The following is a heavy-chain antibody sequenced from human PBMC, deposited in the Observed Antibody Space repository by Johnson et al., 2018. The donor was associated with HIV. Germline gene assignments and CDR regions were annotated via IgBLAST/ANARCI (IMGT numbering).Heavy chain of an antibody. D-gene: IGHD3-22*01. CDR3: ARGFYDSSGAGFDI. V-gene: IGHV3-30*04. Sequence: VQLVESGGGLVQPGGSLRLSCAASGFTFSSYAIHWVRQAPAKGLEWVAVISYDGSDKYYADSVKGRFTISRDSSKNTLYLQMSSLRAQDTAVYYCARGFYDSSGAGFDIWGQGTMVTVSS. CDR2: ISYDGSDK. J-gene: IGHJ3*02. CDR1: GFTFSSYA.